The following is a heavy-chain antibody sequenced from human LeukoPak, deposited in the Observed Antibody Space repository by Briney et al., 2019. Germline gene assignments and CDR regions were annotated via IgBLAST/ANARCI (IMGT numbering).Heavy chain of an antibody. Sequence: PGGSLRLSCAASGFMFTDYYMSWFRQTPGKGLEWLSYISPSSAYTNFADSVKGRFTISRDNAKNSLYLQMNSLRAEDTAVYYCARQDPYTSGWYPWGQGTLVTVSS. V-gene: IGHV3-11*03. CDR1: GFMFTDYY. CDR2: ISPSSAYT. CDR3: ARQDPYTSGWYP. D-gene: IGHD6-19*01. J-gene: IGHJ5*02.